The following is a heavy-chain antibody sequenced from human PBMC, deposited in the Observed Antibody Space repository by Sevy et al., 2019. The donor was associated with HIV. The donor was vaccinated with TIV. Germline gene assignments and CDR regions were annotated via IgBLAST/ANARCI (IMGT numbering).Heavy chain of an antibody. CDR1: GFTFSSYW. J-gene: IGHJ4*02. CDR3: ARSGSWVRFDY. D-gene: IGHD3-10*01. Sequence: GGSLRLSCAASGFTFSSYWKSWVRQTPGKGLEWVANIKQDGSEKYYVDSVKGRFTISRDNAKNSLYLQMNSLRAEDTAVYYCARSGSWVRFDYWGQGTLVTVSS. V-gene: IGHV3-7*01. CDR2: IKQDGSEK.